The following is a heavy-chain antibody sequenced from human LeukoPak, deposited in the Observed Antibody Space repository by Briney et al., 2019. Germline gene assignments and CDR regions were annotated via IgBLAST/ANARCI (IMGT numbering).Heavy chain of an antibody. D-gene: IGHD6-6*01. J-gene: IGHJ5*02. Sequence: GESLKISCKGSGYSFTSYWIGWVRQMPGKGLECMGIIYPGDSDTRYSPSFQGQVTISADKSISTAYLQWSSLKASDTAMYYCARRIAAPRNPLGYWFDPWGQGTLVTVSS. CDR2: IYPGDSDT. CDR1: GYSFTSYW. V-gene: IGHV5-51*01. CDR3: ARRIAAPRNPLGYWFDP.